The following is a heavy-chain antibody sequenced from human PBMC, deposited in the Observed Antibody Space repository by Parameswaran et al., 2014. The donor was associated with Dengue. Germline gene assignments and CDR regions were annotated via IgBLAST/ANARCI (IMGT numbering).Heavy chain of an antibody. CDR2: ISSSSSYI. J-gene: IGHJ4*02. Sequence: WIRQPPGKGLEWVSSISSSSSYIYYADSVKGRFTISRDNAKNSLYLQMNSLRAEDTAVYYCARGNIVATGMSFDYWGQGTLVTVSS. V-gene: IGHV3-21*01. D-gene: IGHD5-12*01. CDR3: ARGNIVATGMSFDY.